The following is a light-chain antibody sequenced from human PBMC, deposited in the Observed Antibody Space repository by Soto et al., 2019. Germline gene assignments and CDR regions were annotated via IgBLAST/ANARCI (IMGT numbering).Light chain of an antibody. V-gene: IGKV3-11*01. CDR3: QQRSNWPPT. CDR1: QSVSSY. CDR2: DAS. J-gene: IGKJ2*01. Sequence: IVXTQSPATLSLSPGEXATLSCXXSQSVSSYLAWYQQKPGQAPRLLIYDASNRATGIPARFSGSGSGTDFTLTISSLEPEDFAVYYCQQRSNWPPTFGQGTKVDIK.